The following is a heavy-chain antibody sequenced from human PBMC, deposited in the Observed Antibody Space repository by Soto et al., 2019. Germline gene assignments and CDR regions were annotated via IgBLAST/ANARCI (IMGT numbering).Heavy chain of an antibody. D-gene: IGHD3-10*01. CDR3: ARVYRGQGVITYYYYYYMDV. CDR2: ISAYNGNT. CDR1: GYNFTSYG. J-gene: IGHJ6*03. V-gene: IGHV1-18*01. Sequence: ASVKVSCKASGYNFTSYGISWVRQAPGQGLEWMGWISAYNGNTNYAQKLQGRVTMTTDRSTSTAYMELRSLRSDDTAVYYCARVYRGQGVITYYYYYYMDVWGKGTTVTVSS.